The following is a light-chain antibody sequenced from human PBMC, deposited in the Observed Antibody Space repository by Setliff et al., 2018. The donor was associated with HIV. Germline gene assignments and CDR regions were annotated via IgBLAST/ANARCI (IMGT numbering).Light chain of an antibody. CDR3: SSSTTGSNFV. J-gene: IGLJ1*01. V-gene: IGLV2-14*03. Sequence: QSALTQPASVSGSPGQSITISCSGTSSDIGSYNYVSWYQHHSGKPPKVMIYDVSNRPSGVSSRFSGSKSGNTASLTISGLQAEDEADYYCSSSTTGSNFVFGTGTKVTVL. CDR2: DVS. CDR1: SSDIGSYNY.